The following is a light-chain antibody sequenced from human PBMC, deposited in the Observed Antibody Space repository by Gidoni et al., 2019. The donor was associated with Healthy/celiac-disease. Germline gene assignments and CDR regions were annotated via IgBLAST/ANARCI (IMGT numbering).Light chain of an antibody. CDR3: CSYAGSSTKV. CDR1: SITVGGYNL. CDR2: QVS. V-gene: IGLV2-23*02. J-gene: IGLJ1*01. Sequence: QSALTPPASGPGSPGQPTTIPCTGTSITVGGYNLVTWYQQHPGKATKLMIYQVSKRPSGVSNRFSGSKSGNTASLTISGLQAEDEADYYCCSYAGSSTKVFGTGTKVTVL.